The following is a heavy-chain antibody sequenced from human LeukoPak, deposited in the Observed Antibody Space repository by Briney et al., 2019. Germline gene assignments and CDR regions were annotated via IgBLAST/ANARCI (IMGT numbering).Heavy chain of an antibody. D-gene: IGHD1-26*01. Sequence: GGSLRLSCAASGFTFSSYGMHWVRQAPGKGLERVAVISYDGSNKYYADSVKGRFTISRDNSKNTLYLQMNSLRAEDTAVYYCAREVGGSYEAGFDYWGQGTLVTVSS. V-gene: IGHV3-30*03. CDR2: ISYDGSNK. CDR3: AREVGGSYEAGFDY. CDR1: GFTFSSYG. J-gene: IGHJ4*02.